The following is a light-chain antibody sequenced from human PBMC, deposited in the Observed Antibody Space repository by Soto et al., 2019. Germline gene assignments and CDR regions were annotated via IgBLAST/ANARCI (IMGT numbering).Light chain of an antibody. CDR2: EVS. Sequence: QSVLTQPASVSGSPGQSITISCTGTSSDVGNYNYVSWYQQHPAKAPKLMIFEVSNRPSGISSRFSGSKSGNTASLTISGLQAEDEADYYCSSYTKSNTLVFGAGTKVTVL. CDR3: SSYTKSNTLV. V-gene: IGLV2-14*01. CDR1: SSDVGNYNY. J-gene: IGLJ1*01.